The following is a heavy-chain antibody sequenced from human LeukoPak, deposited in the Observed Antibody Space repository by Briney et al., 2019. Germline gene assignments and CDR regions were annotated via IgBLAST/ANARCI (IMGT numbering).Heavy chain of an antibody. CDR3: AREFTIPNFDY. CDR1: GGSLSSSSYY. CDR2: IYYSGST. V-gene: IGHV4-39*07. Sequence: SETLSLTCTVSGGSLSSSSYYWGWIRQPPGKGLEWIGSIYYSGSTYYNPSLKSRVTISVDTSKNQFSLKLSSVTAADTAVYYCAREFTIPNFDYWGQGTLVTVSS. D-gene: IGHD3-9*01. J-gene: IGHJ4*02.